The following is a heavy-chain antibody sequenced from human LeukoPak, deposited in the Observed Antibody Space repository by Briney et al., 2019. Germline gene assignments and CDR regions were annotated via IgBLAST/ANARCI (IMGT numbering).Heavy chain of an antibody. CDR3: TTFIAAAGKNGDY. D-gene: IGHD6-13*01. CDR1: GFTFSTFA. Sequence: GGSLRLSCAASGFTFSTFAMSWVRQAPGKGLEWVGRIKSKTDGGTTDYAAPVKGRFTISRDDSKNTLYLQMNSLKTEDTAVYYCTTFIAAAGKNGDYWGQGTLVTVSS. V-gene: IGHV3-15*01. CDR2: IKSKTDGGTT. J-gene: IGHJ4*02.